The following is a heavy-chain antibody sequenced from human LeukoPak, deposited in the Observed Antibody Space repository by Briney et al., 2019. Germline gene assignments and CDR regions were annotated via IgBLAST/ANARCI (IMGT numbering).Heavy chain of an antibody. CDR2: IIPIFGTA. V-gene: IGHV1-69*05. CDR1: GGTFSSYA. Sequence: GSSVKVSCKASGGTFSSYAISWVRQAPGQGLEWMGGIIPIFGTANYAQKFQGRVTITTDESTSTAYMELSSLRSEDTAVYYCASPARGRELWLLERYYFDYWGQGTLVTVSS. CDR3: ASPARGRELWLLERYYFDY. D-gene: IGHD5-18*01. J-gene: IGHJ4*02.